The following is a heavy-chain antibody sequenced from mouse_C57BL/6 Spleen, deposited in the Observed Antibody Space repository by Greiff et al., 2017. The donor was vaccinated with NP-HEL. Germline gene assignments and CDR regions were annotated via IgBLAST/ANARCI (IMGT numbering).Heavy chain of an antibody. CDR1: DYSITSGSY. CDR3: AGALYWYFDV. J-gene: IGHJ1*03. V-gene: IGHV3-6*01. Sequence: EVQLVESGPGLVKPSQSLSLTCSVTDYSITSGSYWNWIRQFPGNKLEWMGYISYDGSHNYNPSLKNRIPITRDTSKNQFFLNLNSVTTDDTATYYCAGALYWYFDVWGTGTTVTVSS. CDR2: ISYDGSH.